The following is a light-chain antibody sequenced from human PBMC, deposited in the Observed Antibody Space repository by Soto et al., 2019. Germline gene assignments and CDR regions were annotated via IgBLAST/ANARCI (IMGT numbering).Light chain of an antibody. Sequence: DIQMNQSPSTLSASVGDRVTITCRASQSISSWLAWYQQKPGKAPKLLIYDASSLESGVPSRFSGSGSGTEFTLTISSLQPDDFATYYCQQYNSFGTFGQGTKVEIK. CDR2: DAS. J-gene: IGKJ1*01. CDR3: QQYNSFGT. V-gene: IGKV1-5*01. CDR1: QSISSW.